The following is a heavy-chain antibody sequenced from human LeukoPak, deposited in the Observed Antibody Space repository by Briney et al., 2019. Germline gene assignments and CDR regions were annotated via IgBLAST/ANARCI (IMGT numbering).Heavy chain of an antibody. J-gene: IGHJ4*02. Sequence: ASVKVSCKASGYTFTSYDINWVRQALGQGLEWMGWMNTNSGNTGYAQKFQGRVTMTRNSSITTAYMELSSLRSEDTAVYYCARRHGRCSDGSCYYPDYWGQRTLVTVSS. CDR2: MNTNSGNT. CDR3: ARRHGRCSDGSCYYPDY. CDR1: GYTFTSYD. D-gene: IGHD2-15*01. V-gene: IGHV1-8*01.